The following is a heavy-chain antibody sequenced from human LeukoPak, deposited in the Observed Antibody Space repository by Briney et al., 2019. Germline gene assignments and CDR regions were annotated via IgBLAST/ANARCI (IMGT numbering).Heavy chain of an antibody. CDR3: ARESVPAAIFTAYWFDP. CDR2: IIPILGIA. V-gene: IGHV1-69*04. CDR1: GGTFSSYT. Sequence: SVKVSCEASGGTFSSYTISWVRQAPGQGLEWMGRIIPILGIANYAQKFQGRVTITADKSTGTAYMELSSLRSEDTAVYYCARESVPAAIFTAYWFDPWGQGTLVTVSS. D-gene: IGHD2-2*01. J-gene: IGHJ5*02.